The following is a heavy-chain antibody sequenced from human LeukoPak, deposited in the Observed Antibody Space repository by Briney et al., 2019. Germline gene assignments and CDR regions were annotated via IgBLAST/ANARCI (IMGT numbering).Heavy chain of an antibody. CDR3: ARDTDYYDSSYYFDY. D-gene: IGHD3-22*01. CDR2: ISYDGSNK. CDR1: GFTFSSYA. V-gene: IGHV3-30-3*01. Sequence: QPGRSLRLSCAASGFTFSSYAMHWVRQAPGTGLEWVAVISYDGSNKYYADSVKGRFTISRDNSKNTLYLQMNSLRAEDTAVYYCARDTDYYDSSYYFDYWGQGTLVTVSS. J-gene: IGHJ4*02.